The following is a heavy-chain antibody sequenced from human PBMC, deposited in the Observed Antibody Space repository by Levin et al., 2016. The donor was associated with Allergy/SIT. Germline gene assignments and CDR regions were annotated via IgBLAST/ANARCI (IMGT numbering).Heavy chain of an antibody. J-gene: IGHJ6*03. Sequence: WIRQPPGKGLEWIGEIYHSGSTNYNPSLKSRVTISVDKSKNHFSLKLSSVTAADTAVYYCARVQYYGSGSYPYWNYYYMDVWGKGTTVTVSS. CDR3: ARVQYYGSGSYPYWNYYYMDV. CDR2: IYHSGST. D-gene: IGHD3-10*01. V-gene: IGHV4-4*02.